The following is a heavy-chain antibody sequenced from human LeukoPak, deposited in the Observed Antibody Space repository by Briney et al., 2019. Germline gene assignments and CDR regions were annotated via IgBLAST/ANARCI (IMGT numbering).Heavy chain of an antibody. CDR1: GFTFSSYA. D-gene: IGHD6-19*01. CDR3: AKDNRRHYTSGPNPDSLH. J-gene: IGHJ4*02. CDR2: ISYDGSNK. V-gene: IGHV3-30*04. Sequence: PGGSLRLSCAASGFTFSSYAMHWVRQAPGKGPEWVAVISYDGSNKYCADSVKGRFTISRDNAKNSLYLQMNSLRVEDTAFYYCAKDNRRHYTSGPNPDSLHWGQGALVTVSS.